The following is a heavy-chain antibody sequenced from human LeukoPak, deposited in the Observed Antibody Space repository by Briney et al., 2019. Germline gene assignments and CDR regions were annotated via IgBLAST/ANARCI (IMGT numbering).Heavy chain of an antibody. CDR1: GFTFRSYN. V-gene: IGHV3-21*01. J-gene: IGHJ5*02. CDR2: ISSSSSYI. D-gene: IGHD1-14*01. Sequence: GGSLRLSCAASGFTFRSYNMNWVRQAPGKRPEWVSSISSSSSYIYYADSVKGRFTISRDNSKNTLYLQMNSLRAEDTAVYYCAKDTTPPKAGFDPWGQGTLVTVSS. CDR3: AKDTTPPKAGFDP.